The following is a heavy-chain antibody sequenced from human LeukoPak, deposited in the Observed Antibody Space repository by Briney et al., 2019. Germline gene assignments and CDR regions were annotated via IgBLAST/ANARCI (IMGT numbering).Heavy chain of an antibody. Sequence: GGSLRLSCAASGFTFSSYAMHWVRQAPGKGLEWVAVISYDGSNKYYADSVKGRFTISRDNSKNTLYLQMNSLRAEDTAVYYCARGISVDSSGYPPVGAFDIWGQGTMVTVSS. J-gene: IGHJ3*02. CDR2: ISYDGSNK. CDR1: GFTFSSYA. V-gene: IGHV3-30-3*01. D-gene: IGHD3-22*01. CDR3: ARGISVDSSGYPPVGAFDI.